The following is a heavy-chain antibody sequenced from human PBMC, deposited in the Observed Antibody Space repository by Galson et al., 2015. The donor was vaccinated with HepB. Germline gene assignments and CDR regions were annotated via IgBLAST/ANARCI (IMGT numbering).Heavy chain of an antibody. CDR1: GGTFSSYA. J-gene: IGHJ6*03. CDR2: IIPIFGTA. V-gene: IGHV1-69*13. Sequence: SVKVSCKASGGTFSSYAISWVRQAPEQGLEWMGGIIPIFGTANYAQKFQGRVTITADESTSTAYMELSSLRSEDTAVYYCARARGGIAAAGTGDYYYYYMDVWGKGTTVTVSS. D-gene: IGHD6-13*01. CDR3: ARARGGIAAAGTGDYYYYYMDV.